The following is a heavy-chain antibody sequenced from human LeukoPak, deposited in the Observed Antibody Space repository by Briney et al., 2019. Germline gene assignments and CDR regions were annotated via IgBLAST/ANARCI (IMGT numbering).Heavy chain of an antibody. D-gene: IGHD2-15*01. CDR1: GFTFSSYG. V-gene: IGHV3-33*01. Sequence: GGSLRLSCAASGFTFSSYGMHWVRQAPGKGLERVAIIWYDGSNKYYADSVKGRFTISRDNSKNTLYLQLNSLRAEDTAVYYCARGSPPDYWGQGTLVTVSS. J-gene: IGHJ4*02. CDR2: IWYDGSNK. CDR3: ARGSPPDY.